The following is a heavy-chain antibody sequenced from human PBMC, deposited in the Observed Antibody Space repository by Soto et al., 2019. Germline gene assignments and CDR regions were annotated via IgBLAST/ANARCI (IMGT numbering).Heavy chain of an antibody. CDR3: ARDQGFPAEEWLPRFGYYYGMDV. CDR1: GFTFSSYG. CDR2: IWYDGSNK. J-gene: IGHJ6*02. V-gene: IGHV3-33*01. D-gene: IGHD5-12*01. Sequence: GGSLRLSCAASGFTFSSYGMHWVRQAPGKGLEWVAVIWYDGSNKYYADSVKGRFTISRDNSKNTLYLQMNSLRAEDTAVYYCARDQGFPAEEWLPRFGYYYGMDVWGQGTTVTVSS.